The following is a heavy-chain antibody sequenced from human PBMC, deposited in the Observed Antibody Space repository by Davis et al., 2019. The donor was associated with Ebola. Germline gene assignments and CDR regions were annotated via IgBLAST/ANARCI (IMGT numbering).Heavy chain of an antibody. CDR2: LYYSGNT. Sequence: MPSETLSLTCTVSGGSISSYYLSCIRQPPGKGLEWIGYLYYSGNTNYNPSLKSRVTIAVDTSKNQFSLKLSSVTAADTAVYYCARGLVVVAATYFDYWGQGTLVTVSS. D-gene: IGHD2-15*01. V-gene: IGHV4-59*01. J-gene: IGHJ4*02. CDR3: ARGLVVVAATYFDY. CDR1: GGSISSYY.